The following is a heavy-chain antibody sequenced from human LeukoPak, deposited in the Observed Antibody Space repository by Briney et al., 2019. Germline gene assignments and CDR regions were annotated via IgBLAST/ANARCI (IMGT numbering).Heavy chain of an antibody. D-gene: IGHD2-2*01. J-gene: IGHJ6*03. CDR1: GYTFTSYG. CDR2: ISAYNGNT. V-gene: IGHV1-18*01. Sequence: ASVKVSCKASGYTFTSYGISWVRQAPGQGLEWMGWISAYNGNTNYAQKLQGRVTMTTDTSTSTAYMELRSLRSDDTAVYYCARGYCSSTSCRSYYYYYVDVWGKGTTVTVSS. CDR3: ARGYCSSTSCRSYYYYYVDV.